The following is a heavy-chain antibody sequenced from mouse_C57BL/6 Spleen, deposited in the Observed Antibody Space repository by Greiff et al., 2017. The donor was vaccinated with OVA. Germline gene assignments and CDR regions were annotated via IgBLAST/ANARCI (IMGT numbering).Heavy chain of an antibody. V-gene: IGHV5-17*01. J-gene: IGHJ3*01. D-gene: IGHD2-1*01. CDR3: ARGNAGFAY. CDR1: GFTFSDYG. CDR2: ISSGSSTI. Sequence: EVQGVESGGGLVKPGGSLKLSCAASGFTFSDYGMHWVRQAPEKGLEWVAYISSGSSTIYYADTVKGRVTISRDKAKNTLFLQMTMLCSDDTAMYYCARGNAGFAYWGHAPLVTVS.